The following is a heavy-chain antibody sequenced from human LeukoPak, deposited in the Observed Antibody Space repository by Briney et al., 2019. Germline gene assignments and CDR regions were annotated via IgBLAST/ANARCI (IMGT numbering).Heavy chain of an antibody. CDR3: ARDGYFDWLNYYYYYMDV. D-gene: IGHD3-9*01. V-gene: IGHV4-38-2*02. Sequence: SETLSLTCTVSGYSISSGYYWGWIRQPPGKGLEWIGSIYHSGSTYYNPSLKSRVTISVDTSKNQFSLKLSSVTAADTAVYYCARDGYFDWLNYYYYYMDVWGKGTTVTVSS. CDR2: IYHSGST. CDR1: GYSISSGYY. J-gene: IGHJ6*03.